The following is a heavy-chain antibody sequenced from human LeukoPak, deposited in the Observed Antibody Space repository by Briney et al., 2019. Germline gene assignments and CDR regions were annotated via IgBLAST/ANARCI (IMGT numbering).Heavy chain of an antibody. J-gene: IGHJ4*02. D-gene: IGHD2-15*01. Sequence: PGGSLRLSCAASGFTFSSYWMSWVRQAPGKGLEWVANIKQDGSEKYYVDSVKGRFTISRDNAKNSLYLQMNSLRAEDTAVYYCARDCSGGSCYGDYWGQGTLVTVSS. CDR1: GFTFSSYW. CDR2: IKQDGSEK. CDR3: ARDCSGGSCYGDY. V-gene: IGHV3-7*01.